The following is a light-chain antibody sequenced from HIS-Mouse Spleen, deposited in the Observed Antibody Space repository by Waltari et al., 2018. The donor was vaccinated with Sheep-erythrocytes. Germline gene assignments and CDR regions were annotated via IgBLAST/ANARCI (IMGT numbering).Light chain of an antibody. J-gene: IGLJ3*02. CDR2: EDS. CDR3: YSTDSSGNHWV. Sequence: SYELTQPPSVSVSPGQTARITCSGDAFPKKYAYWYQQKSGQAPVLVIYEDSKRTSGIPERFSGSSSGTMATLTISGAQVEDEADYYCYSTDSSGNHWVFGGGTKLTVL. CDR1: AFPKKY. V-gene: IGLV3-10*01.